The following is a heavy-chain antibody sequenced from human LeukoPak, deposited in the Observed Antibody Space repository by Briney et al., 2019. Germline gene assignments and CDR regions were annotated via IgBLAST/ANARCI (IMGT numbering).Heavy chain of an antibody. CDR2: ISSSSSYI. J-gene: IGHJ4*02. CDR1: GFTFSSYS. D-gene: IGHD3-10*01. CDR3: ARGVGYYGSGAYYFDY. Sequence: GGSLRLSCAASGFTFSSYSMNWVRQAPGKGLEWVSSISSSSSYIYYADSVKGRFTISRDNAKNSLYLQMNNLRAEDTAVYYCARGVGYYGSGAYYFDYWGQGTLVTVSS. V-gene: IGHV3-21*01.